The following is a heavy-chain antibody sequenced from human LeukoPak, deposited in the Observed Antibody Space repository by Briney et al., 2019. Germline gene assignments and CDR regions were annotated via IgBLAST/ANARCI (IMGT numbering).Heavy chain of an antibody. D-gene: IGHD4-23*01. CDR2: IYHSGST. J-gene: IGHJ4*02. CDR1: GYSISSGFY. V-gene: IGHV4-38-2*02. Sequence: SETLSLTCTVSGYSISSGFYWGWIRQPPGKGLECIGSIYHSGSTYYNPSLKSRVTISVDTSKNQFSLNLSSVTAADTAMYYRARAVGTSRNFFDYWGQGTLVTVSS. CDR3: ARAVGTSRNFFDY.